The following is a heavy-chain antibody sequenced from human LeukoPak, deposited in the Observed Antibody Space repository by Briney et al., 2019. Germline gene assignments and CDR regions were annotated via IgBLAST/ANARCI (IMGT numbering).Heavy chain of an antibody. CDR1: GYTFTSYA. Sequence: ASVKVSCKASGYTFTSYAMNWVRQAPGQGLEWMGWINTNTGDPTYAQGFTGRFVFSLDTSVSTAYLQISSLKAEDTAVYYCARVVGCGGDCYSGISDYWGQGTLVTVSS. CDR2: INTNTGDP. J-gene: IGHJ4*02. D-gene: IGHD2-21*02. V-gene: IGHV7-4-1*02. CDR3: ARVVGCGGDCYSGISDY.